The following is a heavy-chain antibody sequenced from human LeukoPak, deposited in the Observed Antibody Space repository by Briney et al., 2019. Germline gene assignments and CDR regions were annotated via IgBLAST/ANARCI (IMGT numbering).Heavy chain of an antibody. D-gene: IGHD6-13*01. CDR2: ISAYNGNT. J-gene: IGHJ6*03. CDR3: ARDLQQLGAMDV. CDR1: GYTFTSYG. V-gene: IGHV1-18*01. Sequence: ASVKVSCKASGYTFTSYGISWVPQAPGQGLEWMGWISAYNGNTNYAQKLQGRVTMTTDTSTSTAYMELRSLRSDDTAVYYCARDLQQLGAMDVWGKGTTVTVSS.